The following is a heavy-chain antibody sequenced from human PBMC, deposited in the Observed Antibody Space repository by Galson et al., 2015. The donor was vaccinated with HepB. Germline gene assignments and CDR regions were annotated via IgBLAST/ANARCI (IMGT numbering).Heavy chain of an antibody. V-gene: IGHV3-30*18. CDR2: ISYDGSNK. D-gene: IGHD6-13*01. J-gene: IGHJ4*02. Sequence: SLRLSCAASGFTFSSYGMHWVRQAPGKGLEWVAVISYDGSNKYYADSVKGRFTISRDNSKNTLYLQMNSLRAEDTAVYYCAKSHAYTLAAAQDYWGQGTLVTVSS. CDR1: GFTFSSYG. CDR3: AKSHAYTLAAAQDY.